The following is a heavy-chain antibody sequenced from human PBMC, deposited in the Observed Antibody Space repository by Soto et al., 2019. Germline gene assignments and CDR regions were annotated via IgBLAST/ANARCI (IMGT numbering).Heavy chain of an antibody. J-gene: IGHJ4*02. D-gene: IGHD4-17*01. CDR1: GGSISSSSYY. CDR3: AQRRGYGDSGQ. CDR2: IYYSGST. V-gene: IGHV4-39*01. Sequence: PSETLSLTCTVSGGSISSSSYYWGWIRQPPGKGLEWIGSIYYSGSTYYNPSLKSRVTISVDTSKNQFSLKLSSVTAADTAVYYCAQRRGYGDSGQWGQGTLVTVSS.